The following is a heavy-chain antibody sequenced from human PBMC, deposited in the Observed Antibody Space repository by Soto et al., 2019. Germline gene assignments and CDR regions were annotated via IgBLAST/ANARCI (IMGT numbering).Heavy chain of an antibody. CDR3: ARYCNGGACYSASLDY. V-gene: IGHV3-30*09. CDR2: ISYDGSKE. Sequence: QEKMVQSGGGVVQPGRSLRLSCAASPFTFRSYSMHWVRQAPGKGLEWVTSISYDGSKESYADSVKGRFAVSRDNSKNTLYLQMNSPRPEDTAVYYCARYCNGGACYSASLDYWGQGTQVTVSS. J-gene: IGHJ4*02. CDR1: PFTFRSYS. D-gene: IGHD2-15*01.